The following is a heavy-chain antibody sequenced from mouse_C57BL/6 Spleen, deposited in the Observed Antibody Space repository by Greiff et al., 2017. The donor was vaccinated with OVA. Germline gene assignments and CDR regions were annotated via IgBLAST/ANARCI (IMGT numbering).Heavy chain of an antibody. D-gene: IGHD6-1*01. CDR1: GFTFSSYT. CDR3: ARAPLYAMDY. V-gene: IGHV5-9*01. Sequence: EVKLVESGGGLVKPGGSLKLSCAASGFTFSSYTMSWVRQTPEKRLEWVATISGGGGNTYYPDSVKGRFTISRDNAKNTLYLQMSSLRSEDTALYYCARAPLYAMDYWGQGTSVTVSS. J-gene: IGHJ4*01. CDR2: ISGGGGNT.